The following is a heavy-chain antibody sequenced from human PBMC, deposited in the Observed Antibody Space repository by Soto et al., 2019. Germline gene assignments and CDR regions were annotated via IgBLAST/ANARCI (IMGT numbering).Heavy chain of an antibody. V-gene: IGHV1-69*06. CDR1: VGTFSSYA. CDR3: ASVNNGYCSSTSCYKGKGYYYYGMDA. Sequence: SVKVSCKASVGTFSSYAISWVRQAPGQGLEWMGGIIPIFGTANYAQKFQGRVTITADKSTSTAYMELSSLRSEDTAVYYCASVNNGYCSSTSCYKGKGYYYYGMDAWGQGTTVTVSS. CDR2: IIPIFGTA. D-gene: IGHD2-2*02. J-gene: IGHJ6*02.